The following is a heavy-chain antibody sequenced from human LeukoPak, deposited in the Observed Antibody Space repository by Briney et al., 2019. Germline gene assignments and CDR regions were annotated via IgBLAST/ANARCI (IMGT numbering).Heavy chain of an antibody. CDR2: ISSSSSTI. Sequence: GGSLRLSCAASGFTFSSYSMNWVRQAPGKGLEWVSYISSSSSTIYYADSVKGRFTISRDNSKNTLYLQMNSLRAEDTAVYYCARASGTGKFDYWGQGTLVTVSS. CDR1: GFTFSSYS. J-gene: IGHJ4*02. V-gene: IGHV3-48*01. D-gene: IGHD3-10*01. CDR3: ARASGTGKFDY.